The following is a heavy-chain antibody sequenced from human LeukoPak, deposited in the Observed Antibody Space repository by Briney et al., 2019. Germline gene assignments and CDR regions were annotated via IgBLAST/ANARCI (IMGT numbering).Heavy chain of an antibody. J-gene: IGHJ4*02. Sequence: SETLSLTCAVSGYSISSGYYWGWIRQPPGKGLEWIGSIYHSGSTYYNPSLKSRVTISLDTSKNQFSLKLSSVTAAATAVYYCARLLDTVVIGDYWGQGTLVTVSS. V-gene: IGHV4-38-2*01. CDR2: IYHSGST. D-gene: IGHD2-21*01. CDR1: GYSISSGYY. CDR3: ARLLDTVVIGDY.